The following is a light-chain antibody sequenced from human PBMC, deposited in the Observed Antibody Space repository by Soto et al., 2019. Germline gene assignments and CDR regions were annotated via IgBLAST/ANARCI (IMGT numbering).Light chain of an antibody. CDR2: SSN. J-gene: IGLJ3*02. CDR1: SSNIGSNT. V-gene: IGLV1-44*01. Sequence: QAVVTQPPSASGTPGQRVTISCSGSSSNIGSNTVNWYQQLPGSAPKLLIYSSNQRPSGVPDRFSGSKSGTSASLAISGLQSEDEADYYCAAWDDSLNGRVFGGGTKVTVL. CDR3: AAWDDSLNGRV.